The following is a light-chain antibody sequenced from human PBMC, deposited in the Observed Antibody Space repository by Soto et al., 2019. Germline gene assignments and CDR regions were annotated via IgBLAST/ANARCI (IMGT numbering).Light chain of an antibody. J-gene: IGLJ2*01. V-gene: IGLV1-40*01. CDR1: SSNIGAGYD. CDR2: CDK. Sequence: QSVLTQPPSVSGAPGQRVTISCTGRSSNIGAGYDVHWYQHLPGTAPKLLIYCDKNRPSGVPDRFSGSKSGSLASLAITGLQAEDEADSYCQSYDTSLSGVVFGGGTKVTVL. CDR3: QSYDTSLSGVV.